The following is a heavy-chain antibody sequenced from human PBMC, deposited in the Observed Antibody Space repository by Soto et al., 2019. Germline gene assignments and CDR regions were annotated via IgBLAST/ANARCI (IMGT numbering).Heavy chain of an antibody. CDR2: IIPILGIA. J-gene: IGHJ5*02. CDR1: GGTFSSYA. CDR3: ARDGVGSGYYYWFDP. V-gene: IGHV1-69*10. D-gene: IGHD3-22*01. Sequence: ASVKVSCKASGGTFSSYAISWVRQAPGQGLEWMGGIIPILGIANYAQKFQGRVTITADKSTSTAYMELSSLRSGDTAVYYCARDGVGSGYYYWFDPWGQGTLVTVSS.